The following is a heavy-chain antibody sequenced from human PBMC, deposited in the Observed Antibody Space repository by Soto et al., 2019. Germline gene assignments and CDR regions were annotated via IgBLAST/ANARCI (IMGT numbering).Heavy chain of an antibody. J-gene: IGHJ6*02. CDR3: ARSYYYDSSGYSSLYYYYGMDV. Sequence: QVQLVQSGAEVKKPGASVKVSCKASGYTFTSYAMHWVRQAPGQRLEWMGWINAGNGNTKYSQKFQGRVTITRDTSASTAYIKLSSLTSEDTAVYYCARSYYYDSSGYSSLYYYYGMDVWGQGATVTVSS. CDR2: INAGNGNT. D-gene: IGHD3-22*01. V-gene: IGHV1-3*01. CDR1: GYTFTSYA.